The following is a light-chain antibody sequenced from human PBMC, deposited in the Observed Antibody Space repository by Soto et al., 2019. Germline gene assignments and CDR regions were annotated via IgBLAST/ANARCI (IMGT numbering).Light chain of an antibody. Sequence: EIQMTQSPSSLSASVGDRVTITCRASQIMSIDLNLYQQKPGKAHKLLIYAASSLQSGVPSRFSGSGSGTDFTLTMSGLQPEDFATYSGQQSYSTPTITFALRTRM. CDR3: QQSYSTPTIT. J-gene: IGKJ5*01. CDR2: AAS. CDR1: QIMSID. V-gene: IGKV1-39*01.